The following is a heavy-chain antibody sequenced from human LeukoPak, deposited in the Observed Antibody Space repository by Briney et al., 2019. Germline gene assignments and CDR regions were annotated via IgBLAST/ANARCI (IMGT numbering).Heavy chain of an antibody. Sequence: PSETLSLTCTVSGYFINSNYYWGWIRQPPGKGLEWIATISHSGSTYYNPSLKSRVTISVDTSKNQFSLKLSSVTAADTAVYYCARDRRAYDFWSGYYQDWGQGTLVTVSS. V-gene: IGHV4-38-2*02. CDR2: ISHSGST. CDR1: GYFINSNYY. CDR3: ARDRRAYDFWSGYYQD. D-gene: IGHD3-3*01. J-gene: IGHJ4*02.